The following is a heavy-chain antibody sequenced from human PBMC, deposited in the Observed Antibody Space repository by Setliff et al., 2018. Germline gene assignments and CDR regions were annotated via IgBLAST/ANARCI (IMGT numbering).Heavy chain of an antibody. CDR2: IRYDGSNK. Sequence: GSLRLSCAASGFTFSSYGMHWVRQAPGKGLEWVAFIRYDGSNKYYADSVKGRFTISRDNSKNTLYLQMNSLRAEDTAVYYCAKDDYYYDSYFDYWGQGTLVTVSS. CDR1: GFTFSSYG. CDR3: AKDDYYYDSYFDY. D-gene: IGHD3-22*01. J-gene: IGHJ4*02. V-gene: IGHV3-30*02.